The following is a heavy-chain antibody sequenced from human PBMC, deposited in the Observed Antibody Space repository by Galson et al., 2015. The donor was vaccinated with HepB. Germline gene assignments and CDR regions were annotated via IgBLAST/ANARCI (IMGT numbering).Heavy chain of an antibody. CDR1: GFTFSSYA. D-gene: IGHD6-19*01. CDR3: AKCGRQQWLVRNFRGFGGMDV. Sequence: SLRLSCAASGFTFSSYAMSWVRQAPGRGLEWVSAISGSGGSTYYADSVKGRFTISRDNSKNTLYLQMNSLRAEDTAVYYCAKCGRQQWLVRNFRGFGGMDVWGQGTTVTVSS. V-gene: IGHV3-23*01. J-gene: IGHJ6*02. CDR2: ISGSGGST.